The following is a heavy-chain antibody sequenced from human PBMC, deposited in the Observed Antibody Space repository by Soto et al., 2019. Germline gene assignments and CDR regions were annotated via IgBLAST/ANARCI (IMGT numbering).Heavy chain of an antibody. J-gene: IGHJ1*01. D-gene: IGHD2-15*01. CDR2: VNPSGGSA. CDR3: AREENCRGGTCYSEYFHH. V-gene: IGHV1-46*01. CDR1: GYIFTAYS. Sequence: ASVKVSCKTSGYIFTAYSMHWVRQAPGQGLEWLGVVNPSGGSAHYAQSFEGRVTLTRDTSTSTFYMELSSLRSEDTAVYYCAREENCRGGTCYSEYFHHWGQGTLVTVSS.